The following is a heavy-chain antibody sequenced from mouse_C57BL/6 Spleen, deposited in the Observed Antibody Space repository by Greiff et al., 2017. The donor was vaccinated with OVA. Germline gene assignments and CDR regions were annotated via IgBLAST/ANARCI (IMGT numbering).Heavy chain of an antibody. Sequence: EVHLVESGGGLVKPGGSLKLSCAASGFTFSDYGMHWVRQAPEKGLVWVAYISSGSSTISYAATVKGRFSISRDNAQTTLSLQMTTLRSGDTAMYYWAMITTLEATDAMDYWGQGTSVTVSS. CDR1: GFTFSDYG. CDR3: AMITTLEATDAMDY. V-gene: IGHV5-17*01. J-gene: IGHJ4*01. CDR2: ISSGSSTI. D-gene: IGHD1-1*01.